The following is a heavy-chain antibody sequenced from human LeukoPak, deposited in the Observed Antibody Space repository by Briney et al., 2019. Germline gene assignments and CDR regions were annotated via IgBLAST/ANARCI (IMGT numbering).Heavy chain of an antibody. Sequence: SETLSLTCTVSGGSISSSSYYWGWIRQPPGKGLEWIGSIYYSGSTYYNPSLKSRVTISVDTSKNQFSLKPSSVTAADTAVYYCARRFHDYGDPTVYYFDYWGQGTLVTVSS. J-gene: IGHJ4*02. CDR1: GGSISSSSYY. CDR3: ARRFHDYGDPTVYYFDY. V-gene: IGHV4-39*01. CDR2: IYYSGST. D-gene: IGHD4-17*01.